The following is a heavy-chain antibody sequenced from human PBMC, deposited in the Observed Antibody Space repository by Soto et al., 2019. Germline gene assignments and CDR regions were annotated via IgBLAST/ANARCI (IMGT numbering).Heavy chain of an antibody. D-gene: IGHD1-1*01. CDR1: GYIFTTYG. CDR3: AGGRYGDY. J-gene: IGHJ4*02. V-gene: IGHV1-18*01. Sequence: QVHRVQSGAEVKKPGASVKVSCKGSGYIFTTYGITWVRQAPGQGLEWMGWISAHNGNTNYAQKLQGRVTVTRDTSTRTAYMELRNLRSDDTAVYYCAGGRYGDYWGQGALVTVSS. CDR2: ISAHNGNT.